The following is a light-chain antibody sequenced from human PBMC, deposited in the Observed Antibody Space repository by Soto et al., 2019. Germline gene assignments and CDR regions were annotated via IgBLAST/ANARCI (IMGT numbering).Light chain of an antibody. CDR3: QQSYMAPIT. Sequence: DIQMNQSPSSLSASVGDRVTITGQASQNINNYLNWYPQKPGRPPKILIYDASNLEAGVPSRFRGSGSGTDFTLSISSVQPEDFATYFCQQSYMAPITFGQGTRLEIK. CDR2: DAS. V-gene: IGKV1-39*01. J-gene: IGKJ5*01. CDR1: QNINNY.